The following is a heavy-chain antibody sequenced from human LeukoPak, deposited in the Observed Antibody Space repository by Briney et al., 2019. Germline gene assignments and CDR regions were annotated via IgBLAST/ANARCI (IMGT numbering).Heavy chain of an antibody. V-gene: IGHV1-2*02. Sequence: ATVKVSCKASGYTFTGYDMHWVRQAPGQGLEWMGWINPNSGGTNYAQTFQGRVTMTRDTSISTAYMELSRLRSDDTAVYYCARVHCSSTSCYTVGFVFDIWGQGKMVTVSS. J-gene: IGHJ3*02. CDR2: INPNSGGT. D-gene: IGHD2-2*02. CDR3: ARVHCSSTSCYTVGFVFDI. CDR1: GYTFTGYD.